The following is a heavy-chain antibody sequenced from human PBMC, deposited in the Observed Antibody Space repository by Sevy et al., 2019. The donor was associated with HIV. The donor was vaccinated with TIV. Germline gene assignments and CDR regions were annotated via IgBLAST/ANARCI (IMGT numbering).Heavy chain of an antibody. CDR3: ARGSSSWYDY. J-gene: IGHJ4*02. CDR2: ISPYNGNR. D-gene: IGHD2-2*01. Sequence: ASVKVSCKASGYTFTTYNIAWVRQAPGQGLEWMGWISPYNGNRNYPRRVQGRVSMTTDTSTGTAYLELRSLRFDDTAVYYCARGSSSWYDYWGQGTLVTVSS. V-gene: IGHV1-18*01. CDR1: GYTFTTYN.